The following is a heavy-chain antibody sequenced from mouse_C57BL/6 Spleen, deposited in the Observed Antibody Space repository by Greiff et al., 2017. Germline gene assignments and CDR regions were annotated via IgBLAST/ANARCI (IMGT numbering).Heavy chain of an antibody. V-gene: IGHV1-80*01. CDR2: IYPGDGDT. CDR1: GYAFSSYW. Sequence: QVQLQQSGAELVKPGASVKISCKASGYAFSSYWMNWVKQRPGKGLEWIGQIYPGDGDTNYNGKFKGKATLTADKSSSTAYMQLSSLTSEDSAVYFCANGLMGSRYFDYWGQGTTLTVSS. J-gene: IGHJ2*01. D-gene: IGHD1-1*01. CDR3: ANGLMGSRYFDY.